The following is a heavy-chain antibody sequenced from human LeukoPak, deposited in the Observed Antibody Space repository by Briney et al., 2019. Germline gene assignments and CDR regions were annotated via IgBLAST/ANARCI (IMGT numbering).Heavy chain of an antibody. Sequence: GASVKVSCKASGYTFSTYGINWVRQAPGQGLEWMGWISAYNGNTNYAQKLQGRVTMTTDTSTSTAYMELRSLRSDDTAVYYCARDGSDDCGGDCYPIFEYWGQGTLVTVST. CDR1: GYTFSTYG. CDR2: ISAYNGNT. CDR3: ARDGSDDCGGDCYPIFEY. V-gene: IGHV1-18*01. J-gene: IGHJ4*02. D-gene: IGHD2-21*02.